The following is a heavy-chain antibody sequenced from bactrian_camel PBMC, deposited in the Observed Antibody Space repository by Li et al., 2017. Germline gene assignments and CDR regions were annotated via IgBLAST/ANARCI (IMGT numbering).Heavy chain of an antibody. D-gene: IGHD1*01. CDR1: GFTLSRYC. J-gene: IGHJ4*01. CDR3: AADPRYCTLESRY. CDR2: IARDGTT. V-gene: IGHV3S53*01. Sequence: HVHLVESGGGSVQAGGSLRLSCAASGFTLSRYCMGWYRQAPGKERETVAVIARDGTTAYANSVKGRFTISLDNTENTVYLQMNNLKPEDTAIYYCAADPRYCTLESRYWGRGTQVTV.